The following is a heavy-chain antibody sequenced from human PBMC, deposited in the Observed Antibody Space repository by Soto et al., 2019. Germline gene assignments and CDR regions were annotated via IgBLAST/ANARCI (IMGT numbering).Heavy chain of an antibody. D-gene: IGHD1-26*01. CDR1: GGTFSTYA. J-gene: IGHJ4*02. CDR3: ASGWETVGTTTPFAY. V-gene: IGHV1-69*01. Sequence: QVQLVQSGAEVKKPGSSVKVSCKASGGTFSTYAITWLRQAPGQGLEWMGGIIAMFGTANYTQKFRGRVTVSADDSTNTAHTELSSLRCEDTAVYYCASGWETVGTTTPFAYWGQGTLVTVSS. CDR2: IIAMFGTA.